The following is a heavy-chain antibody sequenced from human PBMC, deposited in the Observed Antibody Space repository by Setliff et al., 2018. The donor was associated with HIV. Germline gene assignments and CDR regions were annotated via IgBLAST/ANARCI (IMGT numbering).Heavy chain of an antibody. CDR3: ARADCGGDCYLPYYFDY. Sequence: RGESLKISCKGSGYSFTKYWIAWVRQTPGKGLEWMGIISPSDSDTRHSPSFQGQVTMSADKSVSTAYLQWSSLRAADTAVYYCARADCGGDCYLPYYFDYWGQGTLVTVSS. V-gene: IGHV5-51*01. D-gene: IGHD2-21*02. CDR2: ISPSDSDT. J-gene: IGHJ4*02. CDR1: GYSFTKYW.